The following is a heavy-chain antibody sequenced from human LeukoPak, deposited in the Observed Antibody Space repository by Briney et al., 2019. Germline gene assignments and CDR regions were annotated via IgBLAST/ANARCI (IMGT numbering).Heavy chain of an antibody. CDR2: LKLYDGSI. J-gene: IGHJ5*02. D-gene: IGHD3-9*01. Sequence: AASVKVSCKASGYSFIRYHIHWVRQAPGQGLEWMGVLKLYDGSISHAQKFQGRVTMTSDTSTSTVYMELSSLRSEDTAVYFCAVQRDILTLKYNWFDPWGQGTLVTVSS. V-gene: IGHV1-46*01. CDR3: AVQRDILTLKYNWFDP. CDR1: GYSFIRYH.